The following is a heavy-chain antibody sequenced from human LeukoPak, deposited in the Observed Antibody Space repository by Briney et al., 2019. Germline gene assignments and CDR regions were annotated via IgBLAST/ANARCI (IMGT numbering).Heavy chain of an antibody. D-gene: IGHD3-22*01. V-gene: IGHV3-7*01. CDR1: GFTFSRYW. CDR2: INQDGSGE. CDR3: ARKLYYYDTSPAGWFDP. Sequence: GGSLRLSCAASGFTFSRYWMTWVRQGQGEGLEWGATINQDGSGEYYVDSVKGRFTISRDNAKNSLYLQISGLRAEDTAVYHCARKLYYYDTSPAGWFDPWGQGSLVTVS. J-gene: IGHJ5*02.